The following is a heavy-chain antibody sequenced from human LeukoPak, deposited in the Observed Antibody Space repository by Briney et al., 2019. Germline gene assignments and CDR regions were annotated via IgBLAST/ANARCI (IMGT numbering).Heavy chain of an antibody. V-gene: IGHV1-69*13. J-gene: IGHJ6*02. CDR3: AREYSSSRNYYYGMDV. Sequence: SVKVSCKASGGTFSSYAISWVRQAPGQGLEWMGGIIPIFGTANYAQKFQGRVTITADESTSAAYMELSSLRSEDTAVYCCAREYSSSRNYYYGMDVWGQGTTVTVSS. CDR1: GGTFSSYA. D-gene: IGHD6-13*01. CDR2: IIPIFGTA.